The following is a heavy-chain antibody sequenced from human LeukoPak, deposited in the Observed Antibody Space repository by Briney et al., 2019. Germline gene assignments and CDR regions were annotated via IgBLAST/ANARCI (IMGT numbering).Heavy chain of an antibody. J-gene: IGHJ5*02. CDR3: ARWEFGCSSTSCYPLGP. D-gene: IGHD2-2*01. CDR1: GYSFTSYW. V-gene: IGHV5-51*01. Sequence: GESLKISCKGSGYSFTSYWIGWVRQMPGKGLEWMGIIYPGDSDTRCSPSFQGQVTISADKSSSTAYLQWSSLKASDTAMYYCARWEFGCSSTSCYPLGPWGQGTLVTVSS. CDR2: IYPGDSDT.